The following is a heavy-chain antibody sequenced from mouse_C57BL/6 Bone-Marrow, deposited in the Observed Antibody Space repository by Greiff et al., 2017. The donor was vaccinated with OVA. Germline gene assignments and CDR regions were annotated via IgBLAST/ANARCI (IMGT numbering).Heavy chain of an antibody. V-gene: IGHV2-4*01. Sequence: VQLVESGPGLVQPSQSLSITCTVSGFSLTSYGVHWVRQPPGKGLEWLGVIWSGGSTDYNAAFISRLSISKDNSKRQVFFKMNSLQADDTAIYYCAKNDYGSSYGYFDVWGTGTTVTVSS. CDR1: GFSLTSYG. CDR2: IWSGGST. CDR3: AKNDYGSSYGYFDV. D-gene: IGHD1-1*01. J-gene: IGHJ1*03.